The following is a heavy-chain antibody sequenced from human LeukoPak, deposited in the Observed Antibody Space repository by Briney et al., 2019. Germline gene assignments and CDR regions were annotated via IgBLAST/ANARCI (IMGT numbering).Heavy chain of an antibody. Sequence: GGSLRLSCAASGFTFSTYSMNWVRQSPGKGLEWVSYITSSSSTIFYADSLKGRFTISRDNAKNSLYLQMNSLRAEDTAVYYCARGVKSYSSGASYFDYWGQGTLVTVSS. D-gene: IGHD6-19*01. CDR1: GFTFSTYS. CDR3: ARGVKSYSSGASYFDY. J-gene: IGHJ4*02. V-gene: IGHV3-48*01. CDR2: ITSSSSTI.